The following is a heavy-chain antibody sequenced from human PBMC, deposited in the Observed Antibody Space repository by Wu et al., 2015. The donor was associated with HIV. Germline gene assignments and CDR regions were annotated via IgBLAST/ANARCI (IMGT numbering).Heavy chain of an antibody. CDR2: IIPIFGTA. J-gene: IGHJ6*02. Sequence: QVHLVQSGAEVKKSGSSVKVSCQASGGTFTSYAFSWVRQAPGQGFEWMGRIIPIFGTANYAQKFQGRVTITADESTSTAYMELSSLRSEDTAVYYCARDGDGYSGYDNYYYYGMDVVGPRDHGHRLL. CDR3: ARDGDGYSGYDNYYYYGMDV. V-gene: IGHV1-69*15. CDR1: GGTFTSYA. D-gene: IGHD5-12*01.